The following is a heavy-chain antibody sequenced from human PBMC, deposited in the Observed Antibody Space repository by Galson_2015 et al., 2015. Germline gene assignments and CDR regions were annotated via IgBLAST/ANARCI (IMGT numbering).Heavy chain of an antibody. V-gene: IGHV3-7*03. J-gene: IGHJ4*02. D-gene: IGHD1-14*01. CDR1: GFIFRNYW. CDR2: IRYDGSQT. Sequence: SLRLSCAASGFIFRNYWMVWVRQTPGKGLEWVAKIRYDGSQTFYVDSVKGRFTISRDNAENSLYLQMNSLRADDTAVYYCARDANRGGEFDYWGQGALVTVSS. CDR3: ARDANRGGEFDY.